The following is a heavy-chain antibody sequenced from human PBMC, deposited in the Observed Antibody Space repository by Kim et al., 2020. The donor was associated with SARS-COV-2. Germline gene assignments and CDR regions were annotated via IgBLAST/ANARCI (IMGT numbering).Heavy chain of an antibody. CDR2: ISSSGSTI. D-gene: IGHD6-13*01. Sequence: GGSLRLSCAASGFTFSDYYMSWIRQAPGKGLEWVSYISSSGSTIYYADSVKGRFTISRDNAKNSLYLQMNSLRAEDTAVYYCARDEHSSSWYWVDYWGQGTLVTVSS. CDR3: ARDEHSSSWYWVDY. J-gene: IGHJ4*02. CDR1: GFTFSDYY. V-gene: IGHV3-11*01.